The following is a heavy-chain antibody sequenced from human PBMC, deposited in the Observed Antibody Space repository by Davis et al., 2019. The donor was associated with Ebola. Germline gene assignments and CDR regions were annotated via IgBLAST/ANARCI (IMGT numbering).Heavy chain of an antibody. Sequence: GGSLRLSCAASGFTFSKYSMNWFRQAPGKGLEWVSSISSNSRATYYADSLKGRFTISRDNAKSSLYLQMNSLRDEDTAVYYCARNGAVVRDYYGMDVWGQGTTVTVSS. CDR1: GFTFSKYS. V-gene: IGHV3-21*01. D-gene: IGHD2-2*01. CDR3: ARNGAVVRDYYGMDV. CDR2: ISSNSRAT. J-gene: IGHJ6*02.